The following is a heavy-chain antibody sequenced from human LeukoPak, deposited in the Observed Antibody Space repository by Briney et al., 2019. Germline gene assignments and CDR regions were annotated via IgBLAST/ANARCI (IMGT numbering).Heavy chain of an antibody. Sequence: GASVKVSCKASGYTFTSYGISWVRQAPGQGLEWMGWISAYNGNTNYAQKLQGRVTTTTDTSTSTAYMELRSLRSDDTAVYYCARDTSLIAVAGTASDYWGQGTLVTVSS. CDR1: GYTFTSYG. J-gene: IGHJ4*02. V-gene: IGHV1-18*01. CDR2: ISAYNGNT. D-gene: IGHD6-19*01. CDR3: ARDTSLIAVAGTASDY.